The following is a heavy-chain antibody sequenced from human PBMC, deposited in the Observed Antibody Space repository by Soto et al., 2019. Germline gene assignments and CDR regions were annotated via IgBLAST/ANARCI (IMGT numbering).Heavy chain of an antibody. CDR1: GGSISSGGYS. J-gene: IGHJ4*02. Sequence: SETLSLTCAVSGGSISSGGYSWSWIRQPPGKGLEWIGYIYHSGSTYYNPSLKSRVTISVDRSKNQFSLKLSSVTAADTAVYYCARELVGATHREFDYWGQGTLVTVSS. CDR2: IYHSGST. D-gene: IGHD1-26*01. CDR3: ARELVGATHREFDY. V-gene: IGHV4-30-2*01.